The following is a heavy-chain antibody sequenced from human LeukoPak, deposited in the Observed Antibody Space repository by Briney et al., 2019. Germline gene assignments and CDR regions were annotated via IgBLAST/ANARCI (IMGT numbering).Heavy chain of an antibody. D-gene: IGHD5-18*01. CDR3: VRVRGGYNYALGPFDF. Sequence: GGSLRLSCAASEFTFSSYSINWVRQAPGKGLEWVSSISSIRSYIYYADSVKGRFTISRDNAKNSLYLQMNSLRAEDTAVYYCVRVRGGYNYALGPFDFWGQGTLVTDSS. CDR1: EFTFSSYS. CDR2: ISSIRSYI. J-gene: IGHJ4*02. V-gene: IGHV3-21*01.